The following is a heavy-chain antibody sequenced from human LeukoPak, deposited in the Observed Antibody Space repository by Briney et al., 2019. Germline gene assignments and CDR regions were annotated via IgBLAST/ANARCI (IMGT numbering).Heavy chain of an antibody. D-gene: IGHD3-16*01. CDR1: GFTFSSYS. J-gene: IGHJ4*02. CDR3: ARDRSLLGIRFDY. Sequence: GGSLRLSCAASGFTFSSYSMNWVRQAPGKGLEWVSSISSSSSYIYYADSVKGRFTISRDNAKNSLYLQMNSLRAEDTAVYYCARDRSLLGIRFDYWGQGTLVTVSS. CDR2: ISSSSSYI. V-gene: IGHV3-21*01.